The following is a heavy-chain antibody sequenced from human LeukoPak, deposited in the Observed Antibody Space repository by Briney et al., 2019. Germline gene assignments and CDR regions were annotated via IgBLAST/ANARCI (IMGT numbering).Heavy chain of an antibody. J-gene: IGHJ6*02. Sequence: PGGSLRLSCAASGFTFSSYAMSWVRQASGKGLEWVSAISGSGGSTYYADSVKGRFTISRDISKNTLYLQMNSLRAEDTAVYYCAKAPPSSYYYYGMDVWGQGTTVTVSS. CDR1: GFTFSSYA. D-gene: IGHD6-13*01. CDR2: ISGSGGST. V-gene: IGHV3-23*01. CDR3: AKAPPSSYYYYGMDV.